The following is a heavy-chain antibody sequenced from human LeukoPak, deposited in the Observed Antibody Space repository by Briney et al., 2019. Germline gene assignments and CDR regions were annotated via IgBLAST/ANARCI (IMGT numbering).Heavy chain of an antibody. V-gene: IGHV1-18*01. D-gene: IGHD2-2*01. CDR1: GYTFTSYG. J-gene: IGHJ4*02. CDR3: ARPEYCSSTSCYEMPFDY. CDR2: ISAYNGNT. Sequence: ASVKVSCKAPGYTFTSYGISWVRQAPGQGLEWMGWISAYNGNTNYAQKLQGRVTMTTDTSTSTAYMELRSLRSDDTAVYYCARPEYCSSTSCYEMPFDYWGQGTLVTVSS.